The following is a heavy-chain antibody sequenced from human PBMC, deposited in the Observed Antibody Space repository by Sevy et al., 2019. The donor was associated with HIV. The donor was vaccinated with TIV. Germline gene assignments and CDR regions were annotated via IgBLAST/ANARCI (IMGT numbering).Heavy chain of an antibody. CDR2: IKRDGSER. J-gene: IGHJ6*02. CDR1: GFTFSNYW. D-gene: IGHD2-2*01. Sequence: GGSLRLSCAASGFTFSNYWMTWVRQAPGKGLEWVANIKRDGSERYYVASVKGRFTISRDNAKNPLYLQMNSLRADDTAVYYWARDCSSTTCLWGLDVWGQGTTVTVSS. V-gene: IGHV3-7*03. CDR3: ARDCSSTTCLWGLDV.